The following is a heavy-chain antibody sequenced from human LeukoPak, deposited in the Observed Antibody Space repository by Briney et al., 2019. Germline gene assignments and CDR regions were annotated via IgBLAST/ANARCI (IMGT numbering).Heavy chain of an antibody. Sequence: GGSLRLSCAASGFTFTSYWMHWVRQPPGKGLVWVSRVEHDGSRTAYADSVTGRFTISRDDARNMVYLQMNSLRAEDTAVYYCATDLGWGQGTLVTVSS. CDR3: ATDLG. D-gene: IGHD4-17*01. CDR2: VEHDGSRT. CDR1: GFTFTSYW. J-gene: IGHJ4*02. V-gene: IGHV3-74*01.